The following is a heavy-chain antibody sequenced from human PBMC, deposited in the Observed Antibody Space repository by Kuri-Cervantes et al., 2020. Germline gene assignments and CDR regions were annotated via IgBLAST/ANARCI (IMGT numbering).Heavy chain of an antibody. CDR2: INPNTGDT. Sequence: ASVKVSCKASGYTFTGYFIYWVRQAPGQGLEWMGSINPNTGDTNYAQKLQGRVTMTTDTSTSTAYMELRSLRSDDTAVYYCARSRRDGYNYGLDYWGQGTQVTVSS. CDR3: ARSRRDGYNYGLDY. CDR1: GYTFTGYF. D-gene: IGHD5-24*01. J-gene: IGHJ4*02. V-gene: IGHV1-18*04.